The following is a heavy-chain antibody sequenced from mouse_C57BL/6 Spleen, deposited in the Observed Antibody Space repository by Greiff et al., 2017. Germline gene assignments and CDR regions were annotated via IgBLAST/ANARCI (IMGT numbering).Heavy chain of an antibody. CDR1: GYSITSGYY. Sequence: EVQLQESGPGLVKPSQSLSLTCSVTGYSITSGYYWNWIRQFPGNKLEWMGYISYDGSNNYNPSPKNRISITRDPSKNQFFLKLNSVTTEDTATYYCARNPYYSNYAFAYWGQGTLVTVSA. D-gene: IGHD2-5*01. CDR2: ISYDGSN. CDR3: ARNPYYSNYAFAY. V-gene: IGHV3-6*01. J-gene: IGHJ3*01.